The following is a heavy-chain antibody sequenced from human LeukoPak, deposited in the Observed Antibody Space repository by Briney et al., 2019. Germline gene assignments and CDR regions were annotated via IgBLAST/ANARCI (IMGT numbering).Heavy chain of an antibody. J-gene: IGHJ6*03. CDR2: IGSSDGGT. CDR1: GFTFRSYV. V-gene: IGHV3-23*01. Sequence: PGRSLRLSCASSGFTFRSYVMTWVRQAPGKGLEWVSAIGSSDGGTYYADSVKGRFTISRDNSNNMLYLQMNSLRAEDTAVYFCAKDYRHGDYYHYMDVWGKGTTVTVSS. CDR3: AKDYRHGDYYHYMDV. D-gene: IGHD3-16*02.